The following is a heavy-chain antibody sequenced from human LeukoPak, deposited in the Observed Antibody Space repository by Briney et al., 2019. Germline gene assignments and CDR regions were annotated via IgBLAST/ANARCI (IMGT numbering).Heavy chain of an antibody. Sequence: SETLSLTCTVSGGSISSYYWGWIRQPPGKGLEWIGSIYYSGSTYYDPSLKSRVTISVDTSKNQFPLKLSSVTAADTAVYYCARLRGYTSSARGYVEYWGQGTLVTVSS. V-gene: IGHV4-39*01. CDR1: GGSISSYY. J-gene: IGHJ4*02. CDR3: ARLRGYTSSARGYVEY. CDR2: IYYSGST. D-gene: IGHD6-13*01.